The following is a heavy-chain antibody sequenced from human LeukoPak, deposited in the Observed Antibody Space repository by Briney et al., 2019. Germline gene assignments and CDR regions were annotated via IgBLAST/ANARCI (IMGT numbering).Heavy chain of an antibody. CDR1: GGSFSGYY. CDR3: ARVAIAAAGKFDY. Sequence: KPSETLSLTCAVYGGSFSGYYWSWIRQPPGKGLEWIGEINHSGSTNFNPSLKSRVTISVDTSKNQFSLKLSSVTAADTAVYYCARVAIAAAGKFDYGGQGTLSPSPQ. V-gene: IGHV4-34*01. CDR2: INHSGST. J-gene: IGHJ4*02. D-gene: IGHD6-13*01.